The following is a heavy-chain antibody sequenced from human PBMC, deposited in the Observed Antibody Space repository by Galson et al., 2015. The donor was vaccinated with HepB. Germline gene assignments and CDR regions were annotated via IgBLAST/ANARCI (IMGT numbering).Heavy chain of an antibody. D-gene: IGHD1-26*01. V-gene: IGHV3-21*01. J-gene: IGHJ6*02. Sequence: SLRLSCAASGFTFSSYSMNWVRQAPGKGLEWVSSISSSSSYIYYADSVKGRFTISRDNAKNSLYLQMNSLRAEDTAVYYCAREQVGIVGYGMDVWGQGTTVTVSS. CDR2: ISSSSSYI. CDR3: AREQVGIVGYGMDV. CDR1: GFTFSSYS.